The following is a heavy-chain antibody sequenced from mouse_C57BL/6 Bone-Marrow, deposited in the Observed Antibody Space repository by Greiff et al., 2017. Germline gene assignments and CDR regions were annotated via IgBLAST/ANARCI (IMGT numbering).Heavy chain of an antibody. CDR1: GYTFTSYW. J-gene: IGHJ4*01. V-gene: IGHV1-69*01. Sequence: VQLQQPGAELVMPGASVKLSCKASGYTFTSYWMHWVKQRPGQALEWIGEIDPSDSYTNYNQKFKGKSTLTVDKSSSTAYMQLSSLTSEDSAVYYCARRGAMDYWGQGTSVTVSS. CDR3: ARRGAMDY. CDR2: IDPSDSYT.